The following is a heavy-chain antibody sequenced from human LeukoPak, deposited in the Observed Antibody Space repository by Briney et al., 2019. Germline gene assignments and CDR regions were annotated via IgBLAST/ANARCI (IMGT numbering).Heavy chain of an antibody. V-gene: IGHV4-34*01. D-gene: IGHD3/OR15-3a*01. CDR1: GGSFSGYY. CDR2: IHPSGRT. CDR3: ARGLDPYKGGID. J-gene: IGHJ4*02. Sequence: PSETLSLTCAVYGGSFSGYYCTWIRQPPGKGLEWIGEIHPSGRTNYNPSLMSRVTLSLDTSKNQFSLRLTSVTAADTAVYFCARGLDPYKGGIDWGQGTLVTVSS.